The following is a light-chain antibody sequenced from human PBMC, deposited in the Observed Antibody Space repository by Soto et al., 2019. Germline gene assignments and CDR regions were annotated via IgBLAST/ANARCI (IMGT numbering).Light chain of an antibody. CDR2: EVS. V-gene: IGLV2-14*01. CDR3: SSYTSSSTLNV. CDR1: SSDVGGYNY. J-gene: IGLJ1*01. Sequence: QSALTQPASVSGSPGQSINISCTGSSSDVGGYNYVSWYQQHPCKAPKLMIYEVSNRPSGVSNRLSGSKSGNTASLTISGLQAEDEADYYCSSYTSSSTLNVFGTGTKLTVL.